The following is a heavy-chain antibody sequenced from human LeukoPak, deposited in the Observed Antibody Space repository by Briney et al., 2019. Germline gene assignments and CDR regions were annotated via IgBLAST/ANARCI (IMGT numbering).Heavy chain of an antibody. V-gene: IGHV3-23*01. CDR3: AKLGINYYYMDV. CDR2: ISGSGGST. D-gene: IGHD7-27*01. J-gene: IGHJ6*03. Sequence: GGSLRLSCAASGFTFSSYAMSWVRQAPEKGLEWVSAISGSGGSTYYADSVKGRFTISRDNSKNTLYLQMNNLRAEDTAVYYCAKLGINYYYMDVWGKGTTVTISS. CDR1: GFTFSSYA.